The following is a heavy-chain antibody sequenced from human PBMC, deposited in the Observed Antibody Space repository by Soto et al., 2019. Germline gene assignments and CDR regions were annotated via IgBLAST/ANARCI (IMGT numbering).Heavy chain of an antibody. Sequence: HLAESGGGLVKPGGSLRLSCAASGFTFKDAWMSWVRQAPGKGLEWVGHIKSTDTGGTPDYAAPVRGRFTISKDGSEDILYLQRNGLKTDDTGTYFCTWHLEIWGQGTAVIVSS. CDR3: TWHLEI. D-gene: IGHD1-1*01. CDR2: IKSTDTGGTP. CDR1: GFTFKDAW. J-gene: IGHJ6*02. V-gene: IGHV3-15*01.